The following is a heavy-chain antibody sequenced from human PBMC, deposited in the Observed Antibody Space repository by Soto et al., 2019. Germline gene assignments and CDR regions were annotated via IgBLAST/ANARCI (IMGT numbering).Heavy chain of an antibody. V-gene: IGHV1-69*12. CDR2: IMPVFRTP. CDR1: GGTFRTAA. CDR3: ARDNDRPQLGGNYYYILDV. Sequence: QVQLEQSGAEVKKPGSSVKVSCKASGGTFRTAAISWVRQAPGQGLEWMGGIMPVFRTPDYAQKFQGRVTITADESTNTPYMELSGLRSDDTAVYYCARDNDRPQLGGNYYYILDVWGQGTTITVSS. J-gene: IGHJ6*02. D-gene: IGHD2-8*01.